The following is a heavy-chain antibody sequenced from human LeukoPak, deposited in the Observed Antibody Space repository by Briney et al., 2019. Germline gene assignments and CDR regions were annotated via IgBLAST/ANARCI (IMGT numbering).Heavy chain of an antibody. V-gene: IGHV4-59*01. CDR1: GGSISSYY. J-gene: IGHJ4*02. CDR3: AGSGYYYDGSGLDY. Sequence: SETLSLTCTVSGGSISSYYWSWSRQPPGKGLEWIGYIYYSGSTNYNPSLKSRVTISVDTSKNQFSLKLSSVTAADTAVYYCAGSGYYYDGSGLDYWGQGTLVTVSS. CDR2: IYYSGST. D-gene: IGHD3-22*01.